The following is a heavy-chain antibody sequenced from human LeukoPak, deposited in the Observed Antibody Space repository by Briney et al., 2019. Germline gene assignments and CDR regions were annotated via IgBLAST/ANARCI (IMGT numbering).Heavy chain of an antibody. V-gene: IGHV4-38-2*01. CDR2: IYHSGST. CDR1: GYSISSGYY. CDR3: ARQSGGSVVVIARNAFDI. J-gene: IGHJ3*02. Sequence: SETLSLTCAVSGYSISSGYYWGWIRQPPGKGLEWIGNIYHSGSTYYNPSLKSRVTISVDTSKNQFSLKLSSVTAADTAVYYCARQSGGSVVVIARNAFDIWGQGTMVTVSS. D-gene: IGHD2-21*01.